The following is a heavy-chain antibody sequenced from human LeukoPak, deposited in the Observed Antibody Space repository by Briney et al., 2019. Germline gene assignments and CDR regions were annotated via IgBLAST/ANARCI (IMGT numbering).Heavy chain of an antibody. CDR2: INPKSGGT. CDR3: ARVAATTTTTTPYYYYYMDV. CDR1: GYTFTGYY. Sequence: ASVKVSCKASGYTFTGYYMHWVRQAPGQGLEWMGWINPKSGGTNYAQKFQGRVTMTRDTSISTAYMELSRLRSDDTAVYYCARVAATTTTTTPYYYYYMDVWGKGTTVTISS. D-gene: IGHD6-6*01. J-gene: IGHJ6*03. V-gene: IGHV1-2*02.